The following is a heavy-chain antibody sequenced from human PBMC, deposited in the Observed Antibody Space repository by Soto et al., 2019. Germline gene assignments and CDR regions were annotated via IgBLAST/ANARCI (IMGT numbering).Heavy chain of an antibody. CDR2: ISAYNGNT. CDR1: GYTFTSDG. CDR3: AIDQVVAPSY. D-gene: IGHD2-15*01. Sequence: ASVKVSGKASGYTFTSDGISWVRQAPGQGLEGMGWISAYNGNTNYAQKLQGRVTMTTDTSTSTAYMELSSLRSDDTAVYYCAIDQVVAPSYWGHGTLVTVSS. V-gene: IGHV1-18*01. J-gene: IGHJ4*01.